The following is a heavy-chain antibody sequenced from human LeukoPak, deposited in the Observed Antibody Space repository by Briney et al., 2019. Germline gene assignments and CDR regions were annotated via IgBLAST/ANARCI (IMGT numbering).Heavy chain of an antibody. Sequence: SVKVSCKASEFTFTNSAMQWVRQARGQRLEWIGWIVVGSGNTNYAQKFQERVTITRDMSTSTAYMELSSLRSEDTAVYYCAATVHYCSGGSCYNHYYGIDVWGQGTTVTVSS. CDR2: IVVGSGNT. J-gene: IGHJ6*02. CDR3: AATVHYCSGGSCYNHYYGIDV. D-gene: IGHD2-15*01. CDR1: EFTFTNSA. V-gene: IGHV1-58*02.